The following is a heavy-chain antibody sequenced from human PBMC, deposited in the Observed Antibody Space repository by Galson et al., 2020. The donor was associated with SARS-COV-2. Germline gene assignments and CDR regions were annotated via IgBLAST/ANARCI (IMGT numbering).Heavy chain of an antibody. J-gene: IGHJ4*02. V-gene: IGHV3-21*01. CDR1: GFTFSSYS. D-gene: IGHD2-2*01. Sequence: TGGSLRLSCAASGFTFSSYSMNWVRQAPGKGLEWVSSISSSSSYIYYADSVKGRFTISRDNAKNSLYLQMNSLRAEDTALYYCARDPRYCSRTSGVIVWCQGTLVTVSS. CDR2: ISSSSSYI. CDR3: ARDPRYCSRTSGVIV.